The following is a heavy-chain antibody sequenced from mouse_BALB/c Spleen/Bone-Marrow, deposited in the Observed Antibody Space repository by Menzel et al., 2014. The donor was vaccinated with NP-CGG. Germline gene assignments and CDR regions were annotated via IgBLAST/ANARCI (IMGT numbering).Heavy chain of an antibody. D-gene: IGHD3-3*01. J-gene: IGHJ2*01. V-gene: IGHV7-1*02. Sequence: EVQLQQSGGGLVQPGGSLRLSCATSGFTFSDFYMEWVRQPPGKRLEWIAASRNKANDYTTEYSASVKGRFIVSRDTSQSILYLQMNALRAEDTAIYYCARAPGTWYFDYWGQGTTLTVSS. CDR2: SRNKANDYTT. CDR3: ARAPGTWYFDY. CDR1: GFTFSDFY.